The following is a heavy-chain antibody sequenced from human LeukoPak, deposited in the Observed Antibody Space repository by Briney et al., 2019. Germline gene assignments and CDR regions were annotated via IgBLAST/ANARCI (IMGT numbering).Heavy chain of an antibody. CDR1: GASISSYY. CDR2: IFYSGNT. Sequence: SETLSLTCTVSGASISSYYWSWIRQPPGKGLEWTACIFYSGNTNYNPSLRSRVTLSVDTSKNQFSLKLSSVTAADTAVYYCARHGGTTMVRGVLVDAFDVWGQGTMVTVSS. J-gene: IGHJ3*01. D-gene: IGHD3-10*01. V-gene: IGHV4-59*08. CDR3: ARHGGTTMVRGVLVDAFDV.